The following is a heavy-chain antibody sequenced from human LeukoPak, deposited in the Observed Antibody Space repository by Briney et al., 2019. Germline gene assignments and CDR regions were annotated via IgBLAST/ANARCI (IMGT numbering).Heavy chain of an antibody. J-gene: IGHJ4*02. CDR1: GGSISSSSYY. V-gene: IGHV4-39*01. CDR3: ARHAEMATMIFDY. D-gene: IGHD5-24*01. Sequence: SETLSLTCTVSGGSISSSSYYWGWIRQPPGKGLEWIGSIYYSGSTYYNPSLKSRVTISVDTSKNQFSLKLSSVTAADTAVYYCARHAEMATMIFDYWGQGTLVTVSS. CDR2: IYYSGST.